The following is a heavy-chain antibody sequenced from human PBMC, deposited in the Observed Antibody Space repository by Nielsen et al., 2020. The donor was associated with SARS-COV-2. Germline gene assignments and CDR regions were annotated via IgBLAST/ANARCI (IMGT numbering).Heavy chain of an antibody. CDR3: ARALMYSSSWFNYYYYYGMDV. CDR1: GFTFSSYS. D-gene: IGHD6-13*01. Sequence: GESLKISCAASGFTFSSYSMNWVRQAPGQGLEWVSSISSSSSYIYYADSVKGRFTISRDNAKNSLYLQMNSLRAEDTAVYYCARALMYSSSWFNYYYYYGMDVWGQGTAVTVSS. V-gene: IGHV3-21*01. J-gene: IGHJ6*02. CDR2: ISSSSSYI.